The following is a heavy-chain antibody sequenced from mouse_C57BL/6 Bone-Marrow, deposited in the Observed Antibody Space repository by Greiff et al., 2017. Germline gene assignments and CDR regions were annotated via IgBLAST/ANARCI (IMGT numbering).Heavy chain of an antibody. D-gene: IGHD4-1*01. CDR3: ARSGTLGRSFDY. Sequence: QVQLQQPGAELVKPGASVKMSCKASGYTFTSYWITWVKQRPGQGLEWIGDIYPTSGRTNYIEKFKSKAILTVDTASNTACMQLSSLTSEDSAVFYCARSGTLGRSFDYWGQGTTLTVSS. CDR2: IYPTSGRT. J-gene: IGHJ2*01. V-gene: IGHV1-55*01. CDR1: GYTFTSYW.